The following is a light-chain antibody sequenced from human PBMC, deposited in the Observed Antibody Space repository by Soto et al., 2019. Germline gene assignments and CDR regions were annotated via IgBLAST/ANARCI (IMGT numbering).Light chain of an antibody. V-gene: IGKV1-5*03. J-gene: IGKJ1*01. Sequence: DIPMTRSPATLSASIGDRVTITCRASQSISDWLAWLQQKPGQAPKLLIYKASTLETGVPSRFSGSGFGTEFTLTISSLQPDDFATYYCQQYETYWTFGQGTKVEI. CDR1: QSISDW. CDR2: KAS. CDR3: QQYETYWT.